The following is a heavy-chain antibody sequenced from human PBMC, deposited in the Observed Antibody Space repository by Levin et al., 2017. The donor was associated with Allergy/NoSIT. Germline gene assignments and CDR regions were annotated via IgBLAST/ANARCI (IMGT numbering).Heavy chain of an antibody. V-gene: IGHV1-3*01. Sequence: GESLKISCKASGYTFTSYAMHWVRQAPGQRLEWMGWINAGNGNTKYSQKFQGRVTITRDTSASTAYMELSSLRSEDTAVYYCARDLLWTVPSGMDVWGQGTTVTVSS. D-gene: IGHD3/OR15-3a*01. J-gene: IGHJ6*02. CDR3: ARDLLWTVPSGMDV. CDR2: INAGNGNT. CDR1: GYTFTSYA.